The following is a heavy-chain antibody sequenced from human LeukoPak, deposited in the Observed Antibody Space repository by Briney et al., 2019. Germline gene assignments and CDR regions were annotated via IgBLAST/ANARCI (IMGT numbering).Heavy chain of an antibody. CDR1: GFTFSTYS. CDR2: ISSSSSYI. CDR3: ARDPIPIVFDY. J-gene: IGHJ4*02. D-gene: IGHD3-9*01. Sequence: AGGSLRLSCAASGFTFSTYSMNWVRQAPGKGLEWVSSISSSSSYIYYADSVKGRFTISRDNARNSLYLQMNSLRGEDTAVYYCARDPIPIVFDYWGQGTLVTVSS. V-gene: IGHV3-21*01.